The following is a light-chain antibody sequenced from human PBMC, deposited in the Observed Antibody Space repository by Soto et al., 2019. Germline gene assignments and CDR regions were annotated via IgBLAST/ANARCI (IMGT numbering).Light chain of an antibody. V-gene: IGKV1-5*03. CDR1: QSISSW. CDR3: QQYNDKWT. CDR2: KAS. J-gene: IGKJ1*01. Sequence: DIQMTQSPSTLSASVGDRVTITCRASQSISSWLAWYQQKPGKAPNLLIYKASSLQSGVPSRFSGSGSGTEFTLTISSLQPDGCGTYYCQQYNDKWTFGQGTKVDIK.